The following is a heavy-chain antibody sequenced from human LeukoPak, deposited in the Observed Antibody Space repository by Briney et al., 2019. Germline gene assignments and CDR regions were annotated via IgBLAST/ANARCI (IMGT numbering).Heavy chain of an antibody. J-gene: IGHJ3*02. V-gene: IGHV4-59*12. D-gene: IGHD4-17*01. CDR2: IYHSGST. CDR3: ARDHRNYGDALAAFDI. Sequence: SETLSLTCTVSGGSINSYYWSWIRQPPGKGLEWIGYIYHSGSTYYNPSLKSRVTISVDRSKNQFSLKLSSVTAADTAVYYCARDHRNYGDALAAFDIWGQGTMVTVSS. CDR1: GGSINSYY.